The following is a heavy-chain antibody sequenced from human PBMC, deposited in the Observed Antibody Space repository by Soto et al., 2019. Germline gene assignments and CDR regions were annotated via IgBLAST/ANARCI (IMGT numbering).Heavy chain of an antibody. Sequence: PGGSLILSYAASGFSFRSYWMSWVVEAPGKGLEWVANIKQDRREKYYVDSVKGRFTISRDNAKNSLYLQMNSLRAEDTVVYYCARDRVLRFLEWLPYYGMDVWGQGT. CDR1: GFSFRSYW. CDR2: IKQDRREK. J-gene: IGHJ6*02. CDR3: ARDRVLRFLEWLPYYGMDV. V-gene: IGHV3-7*01. D-gene: IGHD3-3*01.